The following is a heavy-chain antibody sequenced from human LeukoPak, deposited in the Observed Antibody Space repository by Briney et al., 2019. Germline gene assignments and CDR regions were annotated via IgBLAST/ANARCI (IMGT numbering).Heavy chain of an antibody. Sequence: SVKVSCKASGGTFSSYAISWVRQAPGQGLEWMGGIISIFGTANYAQKFQGRVTITADESTSTAYMELSSLRSEDTAVYYCASSVSPTVTTSPFDAFDIWGQGTMVTVSS. CDR1: GGTFSSYA. D-gene: IGHD4-17*01. CDR2: IISIFGTA. V-gene: IGHV1-69*13. J-gene: IGHJ3*02. CDR3: ASSVSPTVTTSPFDAFDI.